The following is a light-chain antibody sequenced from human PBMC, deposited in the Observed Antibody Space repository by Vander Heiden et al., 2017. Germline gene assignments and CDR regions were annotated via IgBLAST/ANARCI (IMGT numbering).Light chain of an antibody. V-gene: IGKV3-20*01. CDR2: GAS. Sequence: EIVLTQSPGTLSLSPGERATLSCRASPSVSSSYLAWYQQKPGQAPRLLIYGASTRATGIPDRCSGSGSGTVFTLTISRLEPEDVAVYFCQQYGGLPYTLGQGTKLEIK. CDR1: PSVSSSY. J-gene: IGKJ2*01. CDR3: QQYGGLPYT.